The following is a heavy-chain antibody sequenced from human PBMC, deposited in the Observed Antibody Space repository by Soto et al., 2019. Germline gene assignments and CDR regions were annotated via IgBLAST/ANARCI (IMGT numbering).Heavy chain of an antibody. CDR3: ARKKGGVWQGFDY. V-gene: IGHV5-51*01. CDR1: GYSFTSYW. D-gene: IGHD2-8*01. Sequence: GESLKISCKGSGYSFTSYWIGWVRQMPGKGLEWMGIIYPGDSDTRYSPSFQGQATISXGXXXXTXYXQXXXLKAXDTAMYYCARKKGGVWQGFDYWGQGTLVTVSS. J-gene: IGHJ4*02. CDR2: IYPGDSDT.